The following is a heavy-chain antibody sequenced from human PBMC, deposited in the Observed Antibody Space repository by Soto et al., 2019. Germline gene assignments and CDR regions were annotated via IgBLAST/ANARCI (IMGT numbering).Heavy chain of an antibody. J-gene: IGHJ2*01. CDR2: IIPIFGTA. CDR3: ASYYYDSSGTPWDWYFDL. CDR1: GGTFSSYA. V-gene: IGHV1-69*01. Sequence: QVQLVQSGAEVKKPGSSVKVSCKASGGTFSSYAISWVRQAPGKGLEGMGGIIPIFGTANYAQKFQGRVTITADESTSTAYMELSSLRSEDTAVYYCASYYYDSSGTPWDWYFDLWGRGTLVTVSS. D-gene: IGHD3-22*01.